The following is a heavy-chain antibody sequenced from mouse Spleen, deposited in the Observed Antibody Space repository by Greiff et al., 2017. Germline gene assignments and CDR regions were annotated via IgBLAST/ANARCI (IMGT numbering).Heavy chain of an antibody. CDR3: TRDTIYYGSFFDY. CDR1: GFTFSSYT. J-gene: IGHJ2*01. D-gene: IGHD1-1*01. CDR2: ISSGGSYT. Sequence: EVKVVESGGGLVKPGGSLKLSCAASGFTFSSYTMSWVRQTPEKRLEWVATISSGGSYTYYPDSVKGRFTISRDNAKNTLYLQMSSLKSEDTAMYYCTRDTIYYGSFFDYWGQGTTLTVSS. V-gene: IGHV5-6-4*01.